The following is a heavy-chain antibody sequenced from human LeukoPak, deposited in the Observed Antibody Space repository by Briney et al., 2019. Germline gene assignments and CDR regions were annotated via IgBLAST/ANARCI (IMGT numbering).Heavy chain of an antibody. CDR1: GFTFNSYA. J-gene: IGHJ4*02. CDR3: ARVHSTYYDFWSGYYFDY. D-gene: IGHD3-3*01. V-gene: IGHV3-23*01. CDR2: ISDSGGNT. Sequence: PGGSLRLSCAASGFTFNSYAMSWVRQAPWERLQWVSGISDSGGNTYYADSVRGRFTISRDNSKNTLYLQMNSLRAEDTAVYYCARVHSTYYDFWSGYYFDYWGQGTLVTVSS.